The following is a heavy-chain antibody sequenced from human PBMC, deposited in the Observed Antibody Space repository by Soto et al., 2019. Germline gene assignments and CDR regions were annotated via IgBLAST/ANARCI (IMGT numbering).Heavy chain of an antibody. V-gene: IGHV1-3*01. D-gene: IGHD5-12*01. CDR2: INAGNGNT. Sequence: ASVKVSCKASGYTFTSYAMHWVRQAPGQRLEWMGWINAGNGNTKYSQKFQGRVTITRDTSASTAYVELSSLRSEDTAVYYCARLRATYGMDVWGQGTTVTVSS. CDR3: ARLRATYGMDV. J-gene: IGHJ6*02. CDR1: GYTFTSYA.